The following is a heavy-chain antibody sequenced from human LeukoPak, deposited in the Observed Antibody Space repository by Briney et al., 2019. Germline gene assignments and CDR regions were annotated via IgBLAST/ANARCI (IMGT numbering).Heavy chain of an antibody. Sequence: AGGSLRLSCAASGFTFSSYPMHWVRQAPGKGLEWVAVISYDGSNKYYADSVKGRFTISRDNSKNTLYLQMNSLRAEDTAVYYCARGEYYDFWSGYYPLHYYGMDVWGQGTTVTVSS. CDR1: GFTFSSYP. D-gene: IGHD3-3*01. CDR3: ARGEYYDFWSGYYPLHYYGMDV. CDR2: ISYDGSNK. V-gene: IGHV3-30-3*01. J-gene: IGHJ6*02.